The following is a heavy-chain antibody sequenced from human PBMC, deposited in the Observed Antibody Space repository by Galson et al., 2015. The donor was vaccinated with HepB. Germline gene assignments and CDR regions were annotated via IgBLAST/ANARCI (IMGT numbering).Heavy chain of an antibody. V-gene: IGHV3-23*01. J-gene: IGHJ4*02. CDR2: ISGSGGST. Sequence: SLRLSCAASGFTFSSYAMSWVRQAPGKGLEWVSAISGSGGSTYYADSVKGRITISRDNSKNTLYLQMNSLRAEDTAVYYCAGGGQQLALFDYWGQGTLVTVSS. CDR1: GFTFSSYA. CDR3: AGGGQQLALFDY. D-gene: IGHD6-13*01.